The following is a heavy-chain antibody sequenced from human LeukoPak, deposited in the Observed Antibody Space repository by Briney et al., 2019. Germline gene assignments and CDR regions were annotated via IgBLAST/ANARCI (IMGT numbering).Heavy chain of an antibody. Sequence: PGGSLRLSCAASGFTFRSYAMSWVRQSPGKGLEWVSGLTTGGSAYYVDSVRGRFTISRDDSKNTLYLQMNGLRAEDTAVYYCAKSGTDYDFWDSGYWGQGTLVTVSS. D-gene: IGHD3-3*01. V-gene: IGHV3-23*01. CDR1: GFTFRSYA. J-gene: IGHJ4*02. CDR2: LTTGGSA. CDR3: AKSGTDYDFWDSGY.